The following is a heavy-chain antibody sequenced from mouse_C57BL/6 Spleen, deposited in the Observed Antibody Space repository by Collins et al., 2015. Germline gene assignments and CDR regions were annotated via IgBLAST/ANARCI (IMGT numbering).Heavy chain of an antibody. J-gene: IGHJ3*01. CDR2: IDPEDGET. D-gene: IGHD1-1*01. Sequence: EVQLQQSGAELVKPGAPVKLSCTASGFNIKDYYMHWVKQRAEQGLEWIGRIDPEDGETKYAPKFQGKATITADTSSNTAYLQLSSLTSEDTAVYYCAREVYGSSSGYWGQGTLVTVSA. CDR3: AREVYGSSSGY. V-gene: IGHV14-2*01. CDR1: GFNIKDYY.